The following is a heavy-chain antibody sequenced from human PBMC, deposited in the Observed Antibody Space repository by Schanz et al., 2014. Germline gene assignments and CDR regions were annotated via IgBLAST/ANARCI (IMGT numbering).Heavy chain of an antibody. CDR1: GGSIRSGTYY. CDR3: ARDTTWRLDL. CDR2: VFPNGIT. V-gene: IGHV4-61*02. D-gene: IGHD1-1*01. J-gene: IGHJ2*01. Sequence: QVQLQESGPGLVKPSQTLSLTCTVSGGSIRSGTYYWSWIRQPAGKALEWVGRVFPNGITNYNPSLKSRVPISLDTSKNHVSLPLTSLPAADTAVYYCARDTTWRLDLWGRGTLVTVSS.